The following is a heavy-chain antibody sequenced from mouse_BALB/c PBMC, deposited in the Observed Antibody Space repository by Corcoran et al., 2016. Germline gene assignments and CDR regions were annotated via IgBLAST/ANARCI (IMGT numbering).Heavy chain of an antibody. CDR3: AMITYYAMDY. CDR2: INPNNGGT. CDR1: GYTFTENT. V-gene: IGHV1-18*01. Sequence: EVQLQQSGHELVKPGASVKISCKTSGYTFTENTMHWVKQSHGKSLEWIGGINPNNGGTSYNQKFKGKATLTEAKSASTAYMELRSLTSEDSAVYYCAMITYYAMDYWGQGTSVTVSS. J-gene: IGHJ4*01. D-gene: IGHD2-4*01.